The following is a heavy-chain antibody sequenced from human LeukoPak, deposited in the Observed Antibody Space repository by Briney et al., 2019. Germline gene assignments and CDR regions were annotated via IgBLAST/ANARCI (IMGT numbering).Heavy chain of an antibody. CDR1: GYTFTGYY. CDR3: ASPVGATDTAALEY. J-gene: IGHJ4*02. V-gene: IGHV1-2*06. Sequence: ASVKVSCKASGYTFTGYYMHWVRQAPGQGLEWMGRINPNSGGTNYAQKFQGRVTMTRDTSISTAYMELSRLRSDDTAVYYCASPVGATDTAALEYWGQGTLVTVSS. D-gene: IGHD1-26*01. CDR2: INPNSGGT.